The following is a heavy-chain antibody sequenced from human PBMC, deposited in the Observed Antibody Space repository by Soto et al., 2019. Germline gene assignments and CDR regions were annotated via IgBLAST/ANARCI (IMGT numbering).Heavy chain of an antibody. V-gene: IGHV3-23*01. J-gene: IGHJ4*02. CDR3: AKDRYGDYGGIDY. D-gene: IGHD4-17*01. CDR2: ITGSGGST. CDR1: GFTFSSYA. Sequence: GGSLRLSCATSGFTFSSYAMVWVRQAAEKGLEWVSVITGSGGSTYYADSVKGRFTISRDTSKNTLFLQMNSLRAEDTAVYYCAKDRYGDYGGIDYRGQGTMVTVSS.